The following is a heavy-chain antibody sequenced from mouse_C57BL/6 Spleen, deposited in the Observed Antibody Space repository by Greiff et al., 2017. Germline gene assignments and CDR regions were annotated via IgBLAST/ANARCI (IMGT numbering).Heavy chain of an antibody. J-gene: IGHJ1*03. V-gene: IGHV1-47*01. CDR2: FHPYNDDT. CDR1: GYTFTTYP. D-gene: IGHD2-1*01. CDR3: ARGPLYYGNYNGYFDV. Sequence: VQLQQSGAELVKPGASVKMSCKASGYTFTTYPIEWMKQNHGKSLEWIGNFHPYNDDTKYNEKFKGKATLTVEKSSSTVYLELSRLTSDDSAVYYCARGPLYYGNYNGYFDVWGTGTTVTVSS.